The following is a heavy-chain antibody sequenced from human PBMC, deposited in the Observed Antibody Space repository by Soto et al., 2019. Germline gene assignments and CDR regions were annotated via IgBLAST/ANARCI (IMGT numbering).Heavy chain of an antibody. V-gene: IGHV3-30*18. D-gene: IGHD2-2*01. CDR2: ISYDESTT. CDR3: SKAMIGSYASDAFDV. CDR1: GFSFSRYG. J-gene: IGHJ3*01. Sequence: QVQLVESGGGVVQPGRSLRLSCAASGFSFSRYGIHWVRQAPGKGLEWVAVISYDESTTFYADSVKGRFTISRDNSKNTLFLQRNSLRPEDTAVYYCSKAMIGSYASDAFDVWGQGTMVTVSS.